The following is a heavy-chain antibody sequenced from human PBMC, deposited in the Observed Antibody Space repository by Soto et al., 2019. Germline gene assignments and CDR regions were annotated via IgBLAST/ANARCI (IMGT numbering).Heavy chain of an antibody. CDR3: ARAPMVPSRSYFDS. CDR2: ISYSGNT. Sequence: PSETLSLTCTVSRGSISNFYWSWIRQPPGKGLEWIGYISYSGNTNYNPSLKSRVSISVDTSKNQLSLNLTSVTAADTAVYYCARAPMVPSRSYFDSWGQGTPVTVSS. J-gene: IGHJ4*02. CDR1: RGSISNFY. D-gene: IGHD2-8*01. V-gene: IGHV4-59*01.